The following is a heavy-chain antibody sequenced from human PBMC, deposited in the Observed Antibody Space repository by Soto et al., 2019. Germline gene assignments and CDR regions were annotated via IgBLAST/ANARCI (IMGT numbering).Heavy chain of an antibody. CDR2: IYYSGST. CDR3: ARGRTYYDP. J-gene: IGHJ5*02. Sequence: PSATLSITCTVSGGSINSGGYYWSWIRQHPGKGLEWIGYIYYSGSTYYNPSLKSRVTISVNTSKNQLSLKLSSVIAADTAVYYCARGRTYYDPWGQGTLVTVS. CDR1: GGSINSGGYY. D-gene: IGHD3-10*01. V-gene: IGHV4-31*03.